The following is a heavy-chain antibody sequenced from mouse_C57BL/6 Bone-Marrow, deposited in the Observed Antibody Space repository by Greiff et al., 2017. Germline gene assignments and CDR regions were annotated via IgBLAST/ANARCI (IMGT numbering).Heavy chain of an antibody. V-gene: IGHV1-64*01. Sequence: AQGLEWIGMIHPHSGSTNYNEKFKSKATLTVDKSSSTAYMQLSSLTSEDSAVYYCARDLSAYWGQGTLVTVSA. J-gene: IGHJ3*01. CDR2: IHPHSGST. CDR3: ARDLSAY.